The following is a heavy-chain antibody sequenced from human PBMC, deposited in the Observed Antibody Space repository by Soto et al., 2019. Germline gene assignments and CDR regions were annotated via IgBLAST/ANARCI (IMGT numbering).Heavy chain of an antibody. CDR3: ARLKLEIPYYYYYYYMDV. Sequence: SETLSLTCTVSGGSISSSSYYWGWIRQPPGKGLEWIGSIYYSGSTYYNPSLKSRVTISVDTSKNQFSLKLSSVTAADTAVYYCARLKLEIPYYYYYYYMDVWGKGTTVTVSS. CDR1: GGSISSSSYY. V-gene: IGHV4-39*01. D-gene: IGHD6-13*01. J-gene: IGHJ6*03. CDR2: IYYSGST.